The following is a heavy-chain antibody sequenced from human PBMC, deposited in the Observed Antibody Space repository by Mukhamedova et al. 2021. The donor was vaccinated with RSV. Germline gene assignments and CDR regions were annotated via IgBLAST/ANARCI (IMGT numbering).Heavy chain of an antibody. V-gene: IGHV3-11*06. CDR3: ARPSGSWPYYGMDV. D-gene: IGHD3-10*01. Sequence: AEYMGGRFTISRDNAKNSLYLQMNSLRAEDTAVYYCARPSGSWPYYGMDVWGQGTTVTVSS. J-gene: IGHJ6*02.